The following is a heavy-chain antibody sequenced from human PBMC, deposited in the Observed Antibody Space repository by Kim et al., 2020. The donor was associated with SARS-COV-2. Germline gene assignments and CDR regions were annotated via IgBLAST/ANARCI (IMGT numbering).Heavy chain of an antibody. D-gene: IGHD6-19*01. V-gene: IGHV3-13*04. J-gene: IGHJ2*01. CDR2: IGTAGET. Sequence: GGSLRLSCAASGFTFSSYDMHWVRQATGKGLEWVSAIGTAGETYYPGSVKGRFTISRENAKNSLYLQMNSLRAGDTAVYYCARRRAEWLVQSLWYFDLWGRGTLVTVSS. CDR3: ARRRAEWLVQSLWYFDL. CDR1: GFTFSSYD.